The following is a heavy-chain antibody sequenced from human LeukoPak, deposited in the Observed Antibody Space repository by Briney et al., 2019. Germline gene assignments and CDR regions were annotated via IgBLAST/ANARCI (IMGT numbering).Heavy chain of an antibody. D-gene: IGHD3-22*01. J-gene: IGHJ4*02. Sequence: SVTVSFKASGCTFSSYSISWVRQAPGQGLEWMGGIIPIFGTANYAQKFQGRVTITADEHTSTAYMELSSLRSEDTAVYYCARARDDSSGYSFDYWGQGTLVTVSS. CDR1: GCTFSSYS. CDR3: ARARDDSSGYSFDY. V-gene: IGHV1-69*13. CDR2: IIPIFGTA.